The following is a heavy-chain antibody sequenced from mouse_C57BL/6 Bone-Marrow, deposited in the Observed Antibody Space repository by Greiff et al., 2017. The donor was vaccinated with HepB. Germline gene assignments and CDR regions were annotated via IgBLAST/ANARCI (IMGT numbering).Heavy chain of an antibody. CDR1: GFTFSDYG. V-gene: IGHV5-15*01. CDR3: ARHGGYFWYFDV. CDR2: ISNLAYSI. J-gene: IGHJ1*03. Sequence: EVKLVDSGGGLVQPGGSLKLSCAASGFTFSDYGMAWVRQAPRKGPEWVAFISNLAYSIYYADTVTGRFTISRENAKNTLYLEMSSLRSEDTAMYYCARHGGYFWYFDVWGTGTTVTVSS.